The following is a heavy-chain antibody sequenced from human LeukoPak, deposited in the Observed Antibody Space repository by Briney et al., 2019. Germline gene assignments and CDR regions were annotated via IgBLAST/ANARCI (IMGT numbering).Heavy chain of an antibody. J-gene: IGHJ4*02. V-gene: IGHV3-53*01. Sequence: GGSLRLSCAASGFTVSSNYMSWVRQAPGKGLEWVSVIYSGGSTYYADSVKGRFTISRDNAKNSLYLQMNSLRDEDSAVYYCARDQGIFDYWGQGSLVTVSS. CDR3: ARDQGIFDY. CDR1: GFTVSSNY. CDR2: IYSGGST.